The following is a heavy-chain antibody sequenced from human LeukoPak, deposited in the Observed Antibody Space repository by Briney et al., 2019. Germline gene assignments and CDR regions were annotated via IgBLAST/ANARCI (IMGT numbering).Heavy chain of an antibody. CDR3: ARDHATYYDILTGYYAIDAFDI. CDR2: IYPSGST. CDR1: GDSISSGSFY. Sequence: SQTLSLTCSVSGDSISSGSFYWSWIRQPAGRGLEWIGRIYPSGSTNYNPSLKSRVTISLDTSKNQFSLKLSSVTAADTAVYYCARDHATYYDILTGYYAIDAFDIWGQGTMVTVSS. J-gene: IGHJ3*02. V-gene: IGHV4-61*02. D-gene: IGHD3-9*01.